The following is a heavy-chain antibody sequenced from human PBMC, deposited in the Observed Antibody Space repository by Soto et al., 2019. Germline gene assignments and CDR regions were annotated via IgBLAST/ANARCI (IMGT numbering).Heavy chain of an antibody. Sequence: EVQLLESGGGLVQPGGSLRLSCAASGFTFSNYAMSWVRQAPGKGLEWVSAISGSGIRTYYADSVNGRFTISRDYSHTSLYLQLNTLRAEDTAMDHCARDHKLGEPPWCQGTLVTFSS. D-gene: IGHD3-16*01. CDR1: GFTFSNYA. J-gene: IGHJ5*02. V-gene: IGHV3-23*01. CDR2: ISGSGIRT. CDR3: ARDHKLGEPP.